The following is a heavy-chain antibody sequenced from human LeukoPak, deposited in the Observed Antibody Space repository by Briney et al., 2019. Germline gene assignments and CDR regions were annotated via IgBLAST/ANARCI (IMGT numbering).Heavy chain of an antibody. D-gene: IGHD3-16*02. V-gene: IGHV1-8*03. Sequence: GASVKVSCKASGYTFTSYDINWVRQATGQGLEGMGWMNPNSGDTGYAQKFQGRVTITRNTSISTAYMELSSLRSEDTAVYYCARGKITFGGVIVDYYYYYMDVWGKGTTVTVSS. CDR2: MNPNSGDT. CDR1: GYTFTSYD. J-gene: IGHJ6*03. CDR3: ARGKITFGGVIVDYYYYYMDV.